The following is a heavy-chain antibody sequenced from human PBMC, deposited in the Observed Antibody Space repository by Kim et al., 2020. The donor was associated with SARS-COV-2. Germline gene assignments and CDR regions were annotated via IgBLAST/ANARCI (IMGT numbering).Heavy chain of an antibody. CDR2: IIPNFGTA. Sequence: SVKVSCKASGGTFSSYAISWVRQAPGQGLEWMGGIIPNFGTANYAQKFQGRVTITADESTSTAYMELSSLRSEDTAVYYCARGARLPCGGDCYFNWFDPWGQGTLVTVSS. CDR3: ARGARLPCGGDCYFNWFDP. J-gene: IGHJ5*02. V-gene: IGHV1-69*13. D-gene: IGHD2-21*02. CDR1: GGTFSSYA.